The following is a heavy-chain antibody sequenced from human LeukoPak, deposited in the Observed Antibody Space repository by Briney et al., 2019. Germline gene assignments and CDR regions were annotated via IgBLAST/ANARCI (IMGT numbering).Heavy chain of an antibody. J-gene: IGHJ3*02. CDR1: GGSISSGGYS. CDR2: IYHSGST. Sequence: SETLSLTCAVSGGSISSGGYSWSWIRQPPGKGLEWIGYIYHSGSTYYNPSLKSRVTISVDTSKNQFSLKLSSVTAADTAVYYCARDSDAFDIWGQGTMVTVSS. V-gene: IGHV4-30-2*01. CDR3: ARDSDAFDI.